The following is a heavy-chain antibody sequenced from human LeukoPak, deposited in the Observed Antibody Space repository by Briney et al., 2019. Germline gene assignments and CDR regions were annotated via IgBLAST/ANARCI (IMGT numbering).Heavy chain of an antibody. CDR3: VRALGSSSSDF. J-gene: IGHJ4*02. V-gene: IGHV3-7*01. CDR2: IKQDGSEV. D-gene: IGHD6-6*01. CDR1: GFTFDRSW. Sequence: QLGGSLRLSCAASGFTFDRSWMSWVRQAPGKGLEWVANIKQDGSEVYYVDSVEGRFTVSRDNAKNSLSLQMNSLRGEDTAVYYCVRALGSSSSDFWGQGTLVTVSS.